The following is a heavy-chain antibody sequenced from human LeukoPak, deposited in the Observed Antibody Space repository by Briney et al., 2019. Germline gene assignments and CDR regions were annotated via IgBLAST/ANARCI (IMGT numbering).Heavy chain of an antibody. CDR3: ARLGGGWYELSMNGNWFDP. J-gene: IGHJ5*02. Sequence: GESLKISCKGSGYSFTSYWIGWVRQMPGKGLEWMGIIYPGDSDTRYSPSFQGQVTISADKSISTAYLQWSSLKAPDTAMYYCARLGGGWYELSMNGNWFDPWGQGTLVTVSS. CDR1: GYSFTSYW. V-gene: IGHV5-51*01. D-gene: IGHD6-19*01. CDR2: IYPGDSDT.